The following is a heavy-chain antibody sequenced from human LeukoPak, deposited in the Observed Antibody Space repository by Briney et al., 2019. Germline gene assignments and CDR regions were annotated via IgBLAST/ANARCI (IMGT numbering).Heavy chain of an antibody. V-gene: IGHV1-2*02. CDR2: INPKIGST. D-gene: IGHD3-10*01. Sequence: ASVKVSCKASGYTFNAYYIHWVRQAPGQGLEWMGWINPKIGSTNSAQKIQGRVTMTRDTSINTTYMELRSLRSDDTAVYYCARDHDYYGSGSYYGMDVWGQGTTVTVSS. CDR3: ARDHDYYGSGSYYGMDV. CDR1: GYTFNAYY. J-gene: IGHJ6*02.